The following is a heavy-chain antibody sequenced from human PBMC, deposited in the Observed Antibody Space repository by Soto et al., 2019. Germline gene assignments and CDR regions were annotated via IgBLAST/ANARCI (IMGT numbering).Heavy chain of an antibody. Sequence: QVQLVESGGGVVQPGRSLRLSCAASGFTFSSYGMHWVRQAPGKGLEWVAVISSDGENEVFADSVKGRFAISRDNSKNTLYLQMNSLRTEDTAVYYCARTNECAGADCYRAFDVWGQGTMVTVSS. V-gene: IGHV3-30*03. CDR1: GFTFSSYG. J-gene: IGHJ3*01. CDR3: ARTNECAGADCYRAFDV. D-gene: IGHD2-21*02. CDR2: ISSDGENE.